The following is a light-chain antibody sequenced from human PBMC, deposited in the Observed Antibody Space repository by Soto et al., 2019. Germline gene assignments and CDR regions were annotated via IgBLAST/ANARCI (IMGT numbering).Light chain of an antibody. CDR3: GAWDNSRSGVV. CDR1: SSNIGYNF. V-gene: IGLV1-51*01. CDR2: NNN. Sequence: QSVLTQPPSVSAATGQTVTISCAVSSSNIGYNFVSWYQQLPGRAPKLIIFNNNKRPSAIPDQFSGAKSVATATLGITGLQTGDEADYYCGAWDNSRSGVVFGTGTKLTVL. J-gene: IGLJ1*01.